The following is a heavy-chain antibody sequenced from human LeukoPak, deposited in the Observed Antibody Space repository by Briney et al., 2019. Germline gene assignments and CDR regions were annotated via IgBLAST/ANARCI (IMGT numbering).Heavy chain of an antibody. D-gene: IGHD6-13*01. J-gene: IGHJ6*02. Sequence: GRSLRLSCAASGFTFSSYGMHWVRQAPGKGLEWVAVIWYDGSNKYYADSVKGRFTISRDNSKNALYLQMNSLRAEDTAVYYCARDFSIVGQQLVPGYYYGMDVWGQGTTVTVSS. V-gene: IGHV3-33*01. CDR2: IWYDGSNK. CDR3: ARDFSIVGQQLVPGYYYGMDV. CDR1: GFTFSSYG.